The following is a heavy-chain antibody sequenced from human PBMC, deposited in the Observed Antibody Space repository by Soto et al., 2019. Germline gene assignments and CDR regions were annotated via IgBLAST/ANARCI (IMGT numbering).Heavy chain of an antibody. D-gene: IGHD3-10*01. Sequence: LRLSCAVSGFTFSNFAMSWVRQAPGKGLEWVSVITGSGDSTYYADSVKGRFTISRDKSKNTLYLQMNSLRAEDTAVYYCACTYYHGSDALGGFDYWGQGTMVTVYS. CDR1: GFTFSNFA. J-gene: IGHJ4*02. CDR3: ACTYYHGSDALGGFDY. V-gene: IGHV3-23*01. CDR2: ITGSGDST.